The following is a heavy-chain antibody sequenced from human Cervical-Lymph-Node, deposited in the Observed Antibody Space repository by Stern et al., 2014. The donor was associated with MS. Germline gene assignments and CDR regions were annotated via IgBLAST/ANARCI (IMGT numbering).Heavy chain of an antibody. V-gene: IGHV3-30-3*01. CDR1: GFIFSNYA. CDR2: VSNEGSKQ. D-gene: IGHD2-15*01. Sequence: VQLVESGGGVVQPGRSLRLSCAASGFIFSNYAMHWVRQAPGKGLDWVAFVSNEGSKQFYEDSVKGRFTISRDNANNPLYLQMNSLRPEDTAVYYCGRDTCRGGGCYFRYWGQGILITVSS. CDR3: GRDTCRGGGCYFRY. J-gene: IGHJ4*02.